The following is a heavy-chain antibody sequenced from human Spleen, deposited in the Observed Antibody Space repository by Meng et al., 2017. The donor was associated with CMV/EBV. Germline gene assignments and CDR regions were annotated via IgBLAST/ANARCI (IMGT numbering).Heavy chain of an antibody. D-gene: IGHD4-11*01. CDR2: VYSGGGTT. CDR3: AKGLQDYYYGMDV. V-gene: IGHV3-23*03. J-gene: IGHJ6*02. Sequence: GESLKISCAASGFTFSNYAMSWVRQAPGMGLEWVSVVYSGGGTTYNADSVKGRFTISRDNSKNSLYLQMNSLRTEDTALYYCAKGLQDYYYGMDVWGQGTTVTVSS. CDR1: GFTFSNYA.